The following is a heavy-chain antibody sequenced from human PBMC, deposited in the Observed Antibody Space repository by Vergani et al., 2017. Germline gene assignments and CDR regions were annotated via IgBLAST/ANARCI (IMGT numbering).Heavy chain of an antibody. CDR2: IYHSGST. CDR1: GGSFSGYY. Sequence: QVQLQQWGAGLLKPSETLSLTCAVYGGSFSGYYWSWIRQPPGKGLEWIGSIYHSGSTYYNPSLKSRVTISVDTSKNQFSLKLSSVTAADTAVYYCARNGGSGNFYHLFDSWREGTLVAVSS. CDR3: ARNGGSGNFYHLFDS. J-gene: IGHJ4*02. D-gene: IGHD3-10*01. V-gene: IGHV4-34*01.